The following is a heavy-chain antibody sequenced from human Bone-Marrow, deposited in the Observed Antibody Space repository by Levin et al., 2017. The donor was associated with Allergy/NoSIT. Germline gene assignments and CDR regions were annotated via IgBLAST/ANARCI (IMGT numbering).Heavy chain of an antibody. CDR3: AREGSVTRMRSFDF. CDR2: KWSDGTTT. V-gene: IGHV3-33*08. CDR1: GFTFSRYS. D-gene: IGHD2-21*02. Sequence: GESLKISCAASGFTFSRYSMHWVRQAPGKGLEWVAVKWSDGTTTYYADPVKGRFTISRDNPENTLYLQMDSLRAEDTAIYYCAREGSVTRMRSFDFWGQGILVTVSS. J-gene: IGHJ4*02.